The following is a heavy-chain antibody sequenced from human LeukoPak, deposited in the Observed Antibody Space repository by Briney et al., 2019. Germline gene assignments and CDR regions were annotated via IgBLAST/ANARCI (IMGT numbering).Heavy chain of an antibody. CDR3: ARINTIFDYYFDY. D-gene: IGHD3-3*01. CDR2: IIPIFGTA. J-gene: IGHJ4*02. CDR1: GGTFSSYA. Sequence: SVKVSCKASGGTFSSYAISWMRQAPGQGLEWMGGIIPIFGTANYAQKFQGRVTITADESTSTAYMELSSLRSEDTAVYYCARINTIFDYYFDYWGQGTLVTVSS. V-gene: IGHV1-69*01.